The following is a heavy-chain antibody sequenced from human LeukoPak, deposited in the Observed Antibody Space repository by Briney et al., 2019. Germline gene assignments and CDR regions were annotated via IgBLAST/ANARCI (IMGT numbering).Heavy chain of an antibody. CDR2: ISAYNGNT. Sequence: ASVKVSCKASGYTFTSYGISWVRQAPGRGLEWMGWISAYNGNTNYAQKLQGRVTMTTDTSTSTAYMELRSLRSDDTAVYYCAGDSIQLWLSGVAGWFDPWGQGTLVTVSS. CDR3: AGDSIQLWLSGVAGWFDP. V-gene: IGHV1-18*01. D-gene: IGHD5-18*01. J-gene: IGHJ5*02. CDR1: GYTFTSYG.